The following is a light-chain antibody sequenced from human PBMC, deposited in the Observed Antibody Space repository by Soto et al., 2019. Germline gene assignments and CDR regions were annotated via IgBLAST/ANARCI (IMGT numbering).Light chain of an antibody. V-gene: IGLV1-47*01. CDR2: KND. CDR1: SSNIRRNY. J-gene: IGLJ3*02. CDR3: AAWDDSLSGPL. Sequence: QSVLTQPPSASGTPGQRVMISCSGSSSNIRRNYVSWYQQLPGTAPRLLIFKNDQRPSGVPDRFSGSKSGTSASLSISGLRSEDESDYYCAAWDDSLSGPLFGGGTQLTVL.